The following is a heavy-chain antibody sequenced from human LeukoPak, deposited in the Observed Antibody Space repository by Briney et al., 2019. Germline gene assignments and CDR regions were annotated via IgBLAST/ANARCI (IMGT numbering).Heavy chain of an antibody. CDR1: GGSISSYY. Sequence: PSETLYLTCTVSGGSISSYYWSRIRQPPGKGLEWIGYIYYSGSTNYNPSLKSRVTISVDTSKNQFSLKLSSVTAADTAVYYCAMTTGPEFNFDYWGQGTLVPVSS. CDR2: IYYSGST. D-gene: IGHD3-10*01. J-gene: IGHJ4*02. V-gene: IGHV4-59*01. CDR3: AMTTGPEFNFDY.